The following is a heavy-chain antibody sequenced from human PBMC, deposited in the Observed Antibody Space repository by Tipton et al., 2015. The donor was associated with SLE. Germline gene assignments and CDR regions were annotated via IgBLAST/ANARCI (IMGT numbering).Heavy chain of an antibody. CDR2: IYHSGIT. CDR3: ARGSVVADDF. V-gene: IGHV4-38-2*01. D-gene: IGHD2-15*01. CDR1: DYSISIGYY. J-gene: IGHJ4*02. Sequence: GLVKPSETLSLTCAVSDYSISIGYYWGWLRRPPGRGLEWIGNIYHSGITYYNPSLKSRVTISVDTSKNQLSLKLTSVTAADTAVYYCARGSVVADDFWGQGTLVTVSS.